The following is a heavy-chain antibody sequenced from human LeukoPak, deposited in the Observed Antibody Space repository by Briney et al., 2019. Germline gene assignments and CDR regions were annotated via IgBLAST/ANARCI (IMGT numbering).Heavy chain of an antibody. CDR3: AKGFSYGYGAFDY. CDR1: GFTFSSYG. V-gene: IGHV3-33*08. D-gene: IGHD5-18*01. Sequence: PGRSLRLSCAASGFTFSSYGMHWVRQAPGKGLEWVAVIWYGGSNKYYADSVKGRFTISRDNSKNTLYLQMNSLRAEDTAVYYCAKGFSYGYGAFDYWGQGTLVTVSS. CDR2: IWYGGSNK. J-gene: IGHJ4*02.